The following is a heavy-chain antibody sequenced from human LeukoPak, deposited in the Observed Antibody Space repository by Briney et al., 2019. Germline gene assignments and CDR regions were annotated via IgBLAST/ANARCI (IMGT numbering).Heavy chain of an antibody. CDR1: GYTFTSYG. Sequence: ASVKVSCKASGYTFTSYGISWVRQAPGQGLEWMGWISAYNGNTNYAKKLQGRVTMTTDTSTSTAYMELRSLRSDDTAVYYCARDVRRYCSGGSCYFDYWGEGNLVTVSS. CDR3: ARDVRRYCSGGSCYFDY. D-gene: IGHD2-15*01. V-gene: IGHV1-18*01. J-gene: IGHJ4*02. CDR2: ISAYNGNT.